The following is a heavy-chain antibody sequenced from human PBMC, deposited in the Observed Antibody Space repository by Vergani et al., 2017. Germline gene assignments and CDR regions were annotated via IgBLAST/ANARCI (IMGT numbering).Heavy chain of an antibody. CDR3: VRYQVTMLRGSDALDI. J-gene: IGHJ3*02. V-gene: IGHV3-23*01. CDR2: ISGSGGST. Sequence: EVQLLESGGGLVQPGGSLRLSCAASGFTFSSYAMSWVRQAPGKGLEWVSAISGSGGSTYYADSVKGRFTISRDNSKNTLYLQMNTLRAEDTAVYYCVRYQVTMLRGSDALDIWGQGTMVTVSS. D-gene: IGHD3-10*01. CDR1: GFTFSSYA.